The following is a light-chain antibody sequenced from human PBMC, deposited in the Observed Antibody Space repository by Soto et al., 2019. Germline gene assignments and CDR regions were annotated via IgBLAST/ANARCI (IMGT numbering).Light chain of an antibody. V-gene: IGKV1-39*01. CDR3: QQSYSTPRIT. J-gene: IGKJ5*01. CDR1: QSISSY. Sequence: DIQITQHPYSLSASVGDRVTITCRESQSISSYLNWYQQKPGKAPKLLIYAASSLQSGVPSRFSGSGSGTDFTLTISSLQPEDFATYYCQQSYSTPRITFGQGTRLEIK. CDR2: AAS.